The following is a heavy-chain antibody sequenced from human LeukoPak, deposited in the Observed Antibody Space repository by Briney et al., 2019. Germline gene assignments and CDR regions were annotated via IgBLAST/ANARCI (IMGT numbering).Heavy chain of an antibody. V-gene: IGHV1-69*05. CDR3: ARGYSRYCSGGSCPRALDY. CDR2: IIPIFGTA. CDR1: GGTFSSYA. J-gene: IGHJ4*02. Sequence: GSSVKVSCKASGGTFSSYAISWVRQAPGQGGEGMGGIIPIFGTANYAQKFQGRLTITTDESTSTAYTELSRLRSEDTAVYSCARGYSRYCSGGSCPRALDYWGQGTMVTVSS. D-gene: IGHD2-15*01.